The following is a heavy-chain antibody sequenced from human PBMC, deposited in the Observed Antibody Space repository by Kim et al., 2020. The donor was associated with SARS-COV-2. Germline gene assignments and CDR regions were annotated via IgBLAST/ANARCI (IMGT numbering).Heavy chain of an antibody. D-gene: IGHD3-3*01. J-gene: IGHJ6*02. Sequence: GGSLRLSCAASGFTFSSYWMSWVRQAPGKGLEWVANIKQDGSEKYYVDSVKGRFTISRDNAKNSLYLQMNSLRAEDTAVYYCARLADFWSGYLGYYYYGMDVWGQGTTVTVSS. CDR1: GFTFSSYW. CDR3: ARLADFWSGYLGYYYYGMDV. V-gene: IGHV3-7*01. CDR2: IKQDGSEK.